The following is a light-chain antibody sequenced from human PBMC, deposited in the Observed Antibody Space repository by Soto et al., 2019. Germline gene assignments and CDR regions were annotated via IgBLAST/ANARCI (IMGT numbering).Light chain of an antibody. CDR2: EDN. CDR3: QSDGSSTGAV. CDR1: SGSFASNY. J-gene: IGLJ2*01. V-gene: IGLV6-57*03. Sequence: NFMLTQPHSVSESLGKTVTISCTRSSGSFASNYVQWYQQRQGSAPTTVMYEDNQRPSGVPDRFSGSIDSSSRSASLTISGLQTEDEAVYYCQSDGSSTGAVFGGGTKLTVL.